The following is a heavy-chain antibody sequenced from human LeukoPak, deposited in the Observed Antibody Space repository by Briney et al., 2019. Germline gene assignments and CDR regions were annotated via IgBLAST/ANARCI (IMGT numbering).Heavy chain of an antibody. D-gene: IGHD6-6*01. CDR1: GGSITVYY. J-gene: IGHJ4*02. CDR2: ISYSGST. CDR3: ARGGSRSYTSSTLDY. Sequence: SETLSLTCSVSGGSITVYYWNWVRQSPGKGLEWIGSISYSGSTNYNPSLKSRVTISIDTSKNRFSLKVSSVIAADTAMYYCARGGSRSYTSSTLDYWGQGTLVTVSS. V-gene: IGHV4-59*12.